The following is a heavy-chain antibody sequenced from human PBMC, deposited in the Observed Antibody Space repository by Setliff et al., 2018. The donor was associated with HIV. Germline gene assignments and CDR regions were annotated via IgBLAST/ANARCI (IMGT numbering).Heavy chain of an antibody. CDR2: INHSGST. D-gene: IGHD3-3*01. J-gene: IGHJ4*02. Sequence: SETLSLTCAVYVGSFTDYYWIWIRQPPGKGLEWIGEINHSGSTHYNPSLKSRFTILVDTSKSQFSLKLTSVTAENTAVYYCARQMTIPGVAVTPVDYWGQGALVTVSS. CDR1: VGSFTDYY. CDR3: ARQMTIPGVAVTPVDY. V-gene: IGHV4-34*01.